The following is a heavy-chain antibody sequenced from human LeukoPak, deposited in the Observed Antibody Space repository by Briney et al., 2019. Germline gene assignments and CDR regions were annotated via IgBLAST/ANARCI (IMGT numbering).Heavy chain of an antibody. Sequence: ASVKVSCKASGYTFTGYYMHWVRQAPGQGLEWMGWINPNSGGTNYAQKFQGRVTMTRDTSISTAYMELSRLRSDDTAVYYCARDTLTRFTYYYDSSGCYQSPPFDYWGQGTLVTVSS. CDR2: INPNSGGT. CDR3: ARDTLTRFTYYYDSSGCYQSPPFDY. J-gene: IGHJ4*02. CDR1: GYTFTGYY. D-gene: IGHD3-22*01. V-gene: IGHV1-2*02.